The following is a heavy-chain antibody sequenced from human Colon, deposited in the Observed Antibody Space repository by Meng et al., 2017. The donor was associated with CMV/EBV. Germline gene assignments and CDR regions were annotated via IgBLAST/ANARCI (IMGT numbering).Heavy chain of an antibody. V-gene: IGHV3-53*01. J-gene: IGHJ4*02. D-gene: IGHD6-19*01. CDR1: GFTVTDNY. CDR3: ARGPKSLLSGWHMED. CDR2: IYAGDNT. Sequence: ESLKISGAASGFTVTDNYMTWVRQAPGKGLECVSLIYAGDNTFYADSVKGRFTISRDKSKNTLYLQMNNLRPDDTAIYYCARGPKSLLSGWHMEDWGQGTVVTVSS.